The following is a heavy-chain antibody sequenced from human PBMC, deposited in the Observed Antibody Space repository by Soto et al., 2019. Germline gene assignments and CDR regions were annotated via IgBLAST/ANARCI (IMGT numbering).Heavy chain of an antibody. CDR3: ARTITSGTRFDY. D-gene: IGHD1-1*01. CDR1: GGSISTSNW. Sequence: QVQLQESGPGLVKPSGTLSLTCAVSGGSISTSNWWSWVRQPPGKGLEWIGEVYHSGSTNYNPSFKSRVAMSVDKSKNQFSLKLNSVTAADTALYYRARTITSGTRFDYWGQGSLVTVSS. J-gene: IGHJ4*02. V-gene: IGHV4-4*02. CDR2: VYHSGST.